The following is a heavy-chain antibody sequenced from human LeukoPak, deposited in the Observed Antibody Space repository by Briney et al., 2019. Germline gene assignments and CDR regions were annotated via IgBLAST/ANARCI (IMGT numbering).Heavy chain of an antibody. CDR1: GFTFSTYV. Sequence: HPGGSLRLSCSVSGFTFSTYVMHWVRQAPGKGLEYVSAISSNGDNTYYADSVKGRFTISRDNSKNTLYLQMSSLRADDAAVYYCVRGTGYWGQGTLVIVSS. CDR2: ISSNGDNT. CDR3: VRGTGY. J-gene: IGHJ4*02. V-gene: IGHV3-64D*06.